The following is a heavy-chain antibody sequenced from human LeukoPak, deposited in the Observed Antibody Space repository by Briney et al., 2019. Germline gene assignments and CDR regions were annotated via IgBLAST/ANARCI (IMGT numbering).Heavy chain of an antibody. D-gene: IGHD2-2*01. J-gene: IGHJ4*02. CDR2: IIPIFGPA. V-gene: IGHV1-69*13. Sequence: EASVNVSCNASGRTFRSYAISWVPQAPGPGLEWMGGIIPIFGPANYAQKFQGRVTITADESTSTAYMELSSLRSEDTAVYYCARGYCSRTGCYQAVYYFDYWGQGTLVTVSS. CDR3: ARGYCSRTGCYQAVYYFDY. CDR1: GRTFRSYA.